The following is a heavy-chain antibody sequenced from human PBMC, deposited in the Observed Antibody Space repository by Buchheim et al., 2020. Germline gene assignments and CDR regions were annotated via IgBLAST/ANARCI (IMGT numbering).Heavy chain of an antibody. D-gene: IGHD6-19*01. CDR3: ARGGFSGSASDY. J-gene: IGHJ4*02. Sequence: EVQLVESGGRVVRPGGSLRLSCAASGVTFDGYDLTWVRQAPGKGLEWVSGINWNGGTTGYADSVKGRFTISRDNAKNSRYLQMNSLRADDTAFYYCARGGFSGSASDYWGQGTL. CDR2: INWNGGTT. CDR1: GVTFDGYD. V-gene: IGHV3-20*04.